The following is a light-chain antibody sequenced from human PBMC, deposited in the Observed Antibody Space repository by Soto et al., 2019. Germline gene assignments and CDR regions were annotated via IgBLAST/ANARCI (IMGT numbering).Light chain of an antibody. V-gene: IGKV3-15*01. Sequence: EIVMTQSPATLSVSPGERATLSCRASQSVSSNLAWYQQKPGQAPRLLIYGASTRATGIPARFSGSGSGTEFTLTISRLEPEDFAVYYCQQYMHWPRTFGQGTKVDIK. CDR2: GAS. CDR3: QQYMHWPRT. J-gene: IGKJ1*01. CDR1: QSVSSN.